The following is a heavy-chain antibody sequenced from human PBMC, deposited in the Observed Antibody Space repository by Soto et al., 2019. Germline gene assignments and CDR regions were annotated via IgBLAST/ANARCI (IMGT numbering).Heavy chain of an antibody. V-gene: IGHV1-69*06. J-gene: IGHJ6*02. CDR2: IIPIFGTA. D-gene: IGHD5-18*01. Sequence: RASVKVSCKASGGTFSSYAISWVRQAPGQGLEWMGGIIPIFGTANYAQKFQGRVTITADKSTSTAYMELSSLRSEDTAVYYCARDYVDTAMPDYYYYGMDVWGQGTTVTVSS. CDR3: ARDYVDTAMPDYYYYGMDV. CDR1: GGTFSSYA.